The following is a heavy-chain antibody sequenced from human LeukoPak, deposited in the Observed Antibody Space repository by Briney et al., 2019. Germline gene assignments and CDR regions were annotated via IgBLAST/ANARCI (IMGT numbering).Heavy chain of an antibody. CDR3: ARDRGYDSSGYYDGWYFDY. CDR2: INPNSGGT. V-gene: IGHV1-2*02. D-gene: IGHD3-22*01. J-gene: IGHJ4*02. CDR1: GYTFTGYY. Sequence: ASVKVSCKASGYTFTGYYMHWVRQAPGQGLEWMGWINPNSGGTNYAQKFQGRVTMTRDTSISTAYMELSRLRSDDTAVYYCARDRGYDSSGYYDGWYFDYWGQGTLVTVSS.